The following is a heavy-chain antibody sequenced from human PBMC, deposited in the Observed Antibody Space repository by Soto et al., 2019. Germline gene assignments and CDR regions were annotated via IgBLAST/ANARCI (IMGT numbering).Heavy chain of an antibody. CDR3: ARDLTGDFYYYCGMDV. Sequence: QVPLVQSGAEVKKPGSSVKVSCKASGGTFSSYAIIWVRQAPGQGLEWMGGIIPIFGTANYAQKFQGRVTITADESTSTAYMELSSLRSEDTAVYYCARDLTGDFYYYCGMDVWGQGTTVTVSS. J-gene: IGHJ6*02. D-gene: IGHD3-9*01. CDR2: IIPIFGTA. CDR1: GGTFSSYA. V-gene: IGHV1-69*01.